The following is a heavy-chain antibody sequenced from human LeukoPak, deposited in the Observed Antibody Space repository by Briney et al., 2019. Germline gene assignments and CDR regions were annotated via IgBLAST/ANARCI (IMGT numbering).Heavy chain of an antibody. CDR2: IKEDGSEK. V-gene: IGHV3-7*01. CDR1: GFTFSNYW. CDR3: ARILWGSSASNWFDP. D-gene: IGHD3-10*01. Sequence: PGGSLRLSCAASGFTFSNYWMTWVRQAPGKGLEWVASIKEDGSEKYFVDSVKGRFTISRDTAKNSLYLQMNSLRAEDTAVYCCARILWGSSASNWFDPWGQGTLVTVSS. J-gene: IGHJ5*02.